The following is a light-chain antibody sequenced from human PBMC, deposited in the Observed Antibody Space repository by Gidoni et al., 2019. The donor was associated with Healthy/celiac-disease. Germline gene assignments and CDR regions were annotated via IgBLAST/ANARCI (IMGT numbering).Light chain of an antibody. J-gene: IGKJ2*01. CDR3: MQALQTPEYT. V-gene: IGKV2-28*01. CDR2: LGS. CDR1: QSLLHSNGYNY. Sequence: DIVMTQSRLSLPVTPGEPASISCRSSQSLLHSNGYNYLDWYLQKPGQSPQLLIYLGSNRASGVPDRFSGSGSGTDYTLKISRVEAEDVGVYYCMQALQTPEYTFGQGTKLEIK.